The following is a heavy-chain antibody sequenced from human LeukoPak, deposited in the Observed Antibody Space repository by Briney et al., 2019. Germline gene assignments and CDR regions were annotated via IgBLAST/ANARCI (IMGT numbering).Heavy chain of an antibody. V-gene: IGHV3-7*01. Sequence: GGSLRLSCAASGFTFSNAWMSWVRQAPGKGLEWVANIKQDGSEKYYVDSVKGRFTISRDNSKNSLYLQMDSLRDEDTAVFYCARGGAAAARKRGVDFWGQGTLVTVSS. CDR2: IKQDGSEK. CDR1: GFTFSNAW. J-gene: IGHJ4*02. D-gene: IGHD6-13*01. CDR3: ARGGAAAARKRGVDF.